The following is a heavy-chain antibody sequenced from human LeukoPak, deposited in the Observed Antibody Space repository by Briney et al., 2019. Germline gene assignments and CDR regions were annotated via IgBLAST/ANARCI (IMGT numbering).Heavy chain of an antibody. V-gene: IGHV1-8*01. CDR3: ARVGYFYMDV. D-gene: IGHD3-22*01. CDR1: GYTFTNYD. Sequence: ASVKVSCEASGYTFTNYDINWVRQASGQGLEWMGWMNPNTGDTGHAQKFQGRVTMTRSTSISTAYMELSSLRSEDTAVYHCARVGYFYMDVWGKGTTVTVSS. CDR2: MNPNTGDT. J-gene: IGHJ6*03.